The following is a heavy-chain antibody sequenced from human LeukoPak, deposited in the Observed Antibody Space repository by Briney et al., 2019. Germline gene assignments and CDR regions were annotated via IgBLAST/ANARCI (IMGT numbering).Heavy chain of an antibody. CDR3: ARHTRNWFGP. J-gene: IGHJ5*02. Sequence: ETESFTCTVSGGSISNYYWSWIRQSPGMGLEWIGYIYDSGSTNYDPSIQSRVTISVDTSKYQISLNLSSVTAADTAVYYCARHTRNWFGPWDQGTLATVTS. CDR1: GGSISNYY. CDR2: IYDSGST. V-gene: IGHV4-59*08.